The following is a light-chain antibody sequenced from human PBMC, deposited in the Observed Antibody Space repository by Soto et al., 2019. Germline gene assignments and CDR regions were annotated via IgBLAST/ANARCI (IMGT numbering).Light chain of an antibody. V-gene: IGLV2-14*01. J-gene: IGLJ1*01. CDR1: SSDVGGYNY. Sequence: QSVLTQPASVSGSPGQSITISCTGTSSDVGGYNYVSWYQQHPGKAPKLMIYEVSNRPSGVSNRFSGSKSGNTASLTISGLQAEDEADYYCSSYTSSSTPWVFGTGTKPPS. CDR2: EVS. CDR3: SSYTSSSTPWV.